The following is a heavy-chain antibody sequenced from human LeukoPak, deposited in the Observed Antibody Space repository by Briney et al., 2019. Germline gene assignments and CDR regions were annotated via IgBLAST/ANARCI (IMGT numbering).Heavy chain of an antibody. CDR2: ISGSGGST. V-gene: IGHV3-23*01. CDR3: AKGSGDFWSGYYAY. CDR1: GFTFSSYA. Sequence: GGSLRLSCAASGFTFSSYAMSWVRQAPAKGQEWVSAISGSGGSTYYADSVKGRFTISRDNSKNTLYLQMNSLRAEDTAVYYCAKGSGDFWSGYYAYWGQGTLVTVSS. D-gene: IGHD3-3*01. J-gene: IGHJ4*02.